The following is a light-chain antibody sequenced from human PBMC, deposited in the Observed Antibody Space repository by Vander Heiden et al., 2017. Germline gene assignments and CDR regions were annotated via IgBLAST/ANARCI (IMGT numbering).Light chain of an antibody. V-gene: IGKV1-5*01. CDR3: QQYNSYPVT. Sequence: DIQMIQSPSTLPASVGDRVTITCRASQSISSWLAWYQQKPGKAPKLLIYDASSLESGVPSRFSGSGSGTEFTLTISSLQPDDFATYYCQQYNSYPVTFGQGTKLEIK. CDR1: QSISSW. CDR2: DAS. J-gene: IGKJ2*01.